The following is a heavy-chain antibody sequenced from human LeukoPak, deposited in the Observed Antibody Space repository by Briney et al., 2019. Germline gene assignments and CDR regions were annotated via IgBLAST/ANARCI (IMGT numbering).Heavy chain of an antibody. J-gene: IGHJ4*02. V-gene: IGHV4-34*01. CDR3: ARVKITGTTRYLGY. CDR2: INHSGST. CDR1: GGSFSGYY. D-gene: IGHD1-7*01. Sequence: SSETLSLTCAVYGGSFSGYYWSWIRQPPGKGLEWIGEINHSGSTNYNPSLKSRVTVSVDTSKNQFSPKLSSVTAADTAVYYCARVKITGTTRYLGYWGQGTLVTVSS.